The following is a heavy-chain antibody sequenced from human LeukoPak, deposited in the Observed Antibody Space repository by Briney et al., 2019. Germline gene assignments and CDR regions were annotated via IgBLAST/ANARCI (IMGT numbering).Heavy chain of an antibody. CDR1: GGTFSSYA. V-gene: IGHV1-69*05. D-gene: IGHD2-21*02. CDR3: ASAALAYCGGDCYHTFDY. J-gene: IGHJ4*02. CDR2: IIPIFGTA. Sequence: SVKVSCKASGGTFSSYAISWVRQAPGQGLEWMGGIIPIFGTANYVQKFQGRVTITTDESTSTAYMELSSLRSEDTAVSYCASAALAYCGGDCYHTFDYWGQGTLVTVSS.